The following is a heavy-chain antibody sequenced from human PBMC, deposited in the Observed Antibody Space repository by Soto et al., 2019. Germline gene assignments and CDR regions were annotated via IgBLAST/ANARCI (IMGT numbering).Heavy chain of an antibody. J-gene: IGHJ4*02. V-gene: IGHV3-23*01. CDR1: GFTFSGYA. Sequence: EVQLLESGGGLVQPGGSLRLSCTASGFTFSGYAMSWVRQSPGKELEWVAAITGDGHRTYYADSVEGRFTISRDTSKKTLFLPMNSLRTAGPAIYHCAKRDYFDSATFSPLFESWGQGVLVTVSS. CDR2: ITGDGHRT. D-gene: IGHD3-22*01. CDR3: AKRDYFDSATFSPLFES.